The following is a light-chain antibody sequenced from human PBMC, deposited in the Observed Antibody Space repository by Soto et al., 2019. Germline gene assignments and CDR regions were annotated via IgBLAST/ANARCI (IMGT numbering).Light chain of an antibody. J-gene: IGKJ1*01. CDR3: MQFTHWPWT. Sequence: DIVMTQSPLSLPVTPGEPASISCSSSHSVLHSNGYNYLDCYLQKPGQSPQLLIYLGSNRASGVPDRFSGSGSGTDFTLKISRVEAEDVGVYYCMQFTHWPWTFGQGTKVDIK. V-gene: IGKV2-28*01. CDR2: LGS. CDR1: HSVLHSNGYNY.